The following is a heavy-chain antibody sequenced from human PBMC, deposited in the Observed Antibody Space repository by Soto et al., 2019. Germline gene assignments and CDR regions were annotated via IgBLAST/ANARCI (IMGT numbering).Heavy chain of an antibody. CDR2: IYYSGST. J-gene: IGHJ5*02. D-gene: IGHD5-18*01. Sequence: SETLSLTCTVSGGSINSGDYYWSWIRQPPGKGLEWIGYIYYSGSTYYNPSLKSRITISVDTSKNQFSLKLTSVTAADTAVYYCARDPGYSYGNTWGQGTLVTVSS. CDR1: GGSINSGDYY. CDR3: ARDPGYSYGNT. V-gene: IGHV4-30-4*01.